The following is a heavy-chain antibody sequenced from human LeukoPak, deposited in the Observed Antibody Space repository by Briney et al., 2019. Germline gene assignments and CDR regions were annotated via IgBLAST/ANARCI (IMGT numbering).Heavy chain of an antibody. CDR2: IYHSGST. CDR3: ARDPQANIVRNAFDI. V-gene: IGHV4-4*02. CDR1: GGSISSSNW. Sequence: PSGTLSLTCAVSGGSISSSNWWSWVRQPPGKGLEWIGEIYHSGSTNYNPSLKSRVTISVDKSKNQFSLKLSSVTAADTAVYYCARDPQANIVRNAFDIWGQGTMVTVSS. J-gene: IGHJ3*02. D-gene: IGHD2-21*01.